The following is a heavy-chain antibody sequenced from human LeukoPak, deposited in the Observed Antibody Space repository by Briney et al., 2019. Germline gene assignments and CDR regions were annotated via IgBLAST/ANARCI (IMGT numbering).Heavy chain of an antibody. CDR1: GGSVSSGSYY. Sequence: SETLSLTCTVSGGSVSSGSYYWNWIRQPPGKGLEWIGYIYYSGSTNYNLSLKSRVTISVDTSKNQFSLKLSSVTAADTAVYYCARDKDAFDIWGQGTMVTDSS. J-gene: IGHJ3*02. CDR2: IYYSGST. CDR3: ARDKDAFDI. V-gene: IGHV4-61*01.